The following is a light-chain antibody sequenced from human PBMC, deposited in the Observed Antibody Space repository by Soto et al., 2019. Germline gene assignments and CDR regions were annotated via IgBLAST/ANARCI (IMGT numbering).Light chain of an antibody. V-gene: IGKV1-39*01. J-gene: IGKJ2*01. CDR1: QSISSY. CDR3: QQSYSTPYT. Sequence: DIQMTQSPSSLSASVGDRVTITCRASQSISSYLHWYQQKPGKAPKLLIYSASSSQSGVPSRFSGSGSGTDFTLTISSLQPEDFATYYCQQSYSTPYTFGQGTKLEIK. CDR2: SAS.